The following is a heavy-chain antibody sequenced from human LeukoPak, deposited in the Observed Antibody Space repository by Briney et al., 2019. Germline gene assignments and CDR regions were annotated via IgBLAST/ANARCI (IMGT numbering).Heavy chain of an antibody. CDR3: VKYDDHEMY. CDR2: ISGNGRNT. V-gene: IGHV3-23*01. D-gene: IGHD3-3*01. Sequence: HSGGSLRLSCAASGVTFSSYAMSWVRQAPGKGLEWVSAISGNGRNTYYADSVKGRFISSRDNSKNTAYLQMNGLRAEDTAVYYCVKYDDHEMYWGQGTQVTVSS. J-gene: IGHJ4*02. CDR1: GVTFSSYA.